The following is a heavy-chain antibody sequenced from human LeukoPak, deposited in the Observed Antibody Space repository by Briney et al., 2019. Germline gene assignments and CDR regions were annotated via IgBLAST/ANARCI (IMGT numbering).Heavy chain of an antibody. CDR1: GGTFSSYT. Sequence: SVKVSLKASGGTFSSYTISWVRQAPGQGLEWMGRIIPILGIASYAQKFQGRVTITADKSTSTAYMELSSLRSEDTAVYYCAREASENYYYGMDVWGQGTTVTVSS. D-gene: IGHD1-14*01. CDR3: AREASENYYYGMDV. J-gene: IGHJ6*02. CDR2: IIPILGIA. V-gene: IGHV1-69*02.